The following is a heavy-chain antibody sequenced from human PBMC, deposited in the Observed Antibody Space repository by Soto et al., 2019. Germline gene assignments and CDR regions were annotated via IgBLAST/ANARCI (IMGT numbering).Heavy chain of an antibody. V-gene: IGHV3-33*01. J-gene: IGHJ6*02. D-gene: IGHD3-9*01. Sequence: PGGSLRLSCAASGFTFSSYGMHWVRQAPGKGLEWVAVIWYDGSNKYYADSVKGRFTISRDNSKNTLYLQMNSLRAEDTAVYYCARDRARYFGWLPTYYYYGMGVCDRGTRGTVS. CDR3: ARDRARYFGWLPTYYYYGMGV. CDR2: IWYDGSNK. CDR1: GFTFSSYG.